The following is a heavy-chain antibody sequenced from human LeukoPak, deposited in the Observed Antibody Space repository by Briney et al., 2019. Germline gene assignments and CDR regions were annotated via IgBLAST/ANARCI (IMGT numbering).Heavy chain of an antibody. V-gene: IGHV1-46*01. J-gene: IGHJ5*02. CDR1: GYAFTRHY. D-gene: IGHD1-26*01. CDR3: ARDNSVGDYAWWFDP. CDR2: INPSGSST. Sequence: ASVKVSCRASGYAFTRHYMHWVRQAPGQGLEWMGLINPSGSSTIYAQKFQGRVTMTRDMSTSTDYMELSSLRSEDTAVYYCARDNSVGDYAWWFDPWGQGTLVTVSS.